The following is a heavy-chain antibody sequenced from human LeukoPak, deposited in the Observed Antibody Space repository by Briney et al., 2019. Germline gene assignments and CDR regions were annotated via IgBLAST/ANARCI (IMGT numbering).Heavy chain of an antibody. J-gene: IGHJ4*02. CDR3: ARDRDTAMEDFDY. D-gene: IGHD5-18*01. CDR1: GYTFTTYA. CDR2: INAGNGNT. Sequence: ASVKLSCKASGYTFTTYAMHWVRQAPGQRLEWMGWINAGNGNTKYSQKFQGRVTITRDTSASTAYMELSSLRSEDTAVYYCARDRDTAMEDFDYWGQGTLVTVSS. V-gene: IGHV1-3*01.